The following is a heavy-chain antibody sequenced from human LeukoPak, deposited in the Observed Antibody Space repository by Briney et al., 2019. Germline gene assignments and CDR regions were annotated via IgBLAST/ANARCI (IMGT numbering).Heavy chain of an antibody. CDR2: ISGSGGST. J-gene: IGHJ4*02. Sequence: QAGGSLRLSCAASGFTFSSYAMSWVRQAPGKGLEWVSAISGSGGSTYYADSVKGRFTISRNNSKNTLYLQMNSLRAEDTAVYYCAKDGRYYDSSGYFDYWGQGTLVTVSS. CDR1: GFTFSSYA. D-gene: IGHD3-22*01. V-gene: IGHV3-23*01. CDR3: AKDGRYYDSSGYFDY.